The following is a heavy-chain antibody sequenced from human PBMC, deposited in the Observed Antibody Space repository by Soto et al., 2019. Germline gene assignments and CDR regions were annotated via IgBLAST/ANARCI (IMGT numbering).Heavy chain of an antibody. CDR3: AREPRDYCGMDV. Sequence: SETLSLTCTVSGGSVSSGSYYWSWIRQPPGKGLEWIGYIYYSGSTNYNPSLKSRVTISVDTSKNQFSLKLSSVTAADTAVYYCAREPRDYCGMDVWGQGTTVTVSS. V-gene: IGHV4-61*01. CDR2: IYYSGST. J-gene: IGHJ6*02. CDR1: GGSVSSGSYY.